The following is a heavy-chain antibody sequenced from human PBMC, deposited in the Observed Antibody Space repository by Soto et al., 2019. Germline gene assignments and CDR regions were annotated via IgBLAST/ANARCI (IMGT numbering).Heavy chain of an antibody. CDR2: IYQNGDT. D-gene: IGHD4-17*01. Sequence: QVQLQESGPGLVKPSQTLSLTCTVSGGPFSSGGYYWSWIRQEPGKGLEWIGYIYQNGDTSYNPSLKRRVTTSADTSKPQFSLKLSSVTAADTAVYYCARGDSTVSSVFDYWGQGMLVTVSS. CDR1: GGPFSSGGYY. CDR3: ARGDSTVSSVFDY. J-gene: IGHJ4*02. V-gene: IGHV4-31*03.